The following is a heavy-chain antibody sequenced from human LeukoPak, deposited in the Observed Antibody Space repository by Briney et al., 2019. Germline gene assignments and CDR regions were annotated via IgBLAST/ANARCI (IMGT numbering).Heavy chain of an antibody. D-gene: IGHD2-15*01. CDR2: ISAYNGNT. V-gene: IGHV1-18*01. J-gene: IGHJ3*02. CDR1: GYTFTSYG. CDR3: ASGLCSGGSCFAFDI. Sequence: ASVKVSCKASGYTFTSYGISWVRQAPGQGLEWMGWISAYNGNTNYAQKLQGRVTMTTDTSTSTAYMELRSLRSDDTAVYYCASGLCSGGSCFAFDIWDQGTMVTVSS.